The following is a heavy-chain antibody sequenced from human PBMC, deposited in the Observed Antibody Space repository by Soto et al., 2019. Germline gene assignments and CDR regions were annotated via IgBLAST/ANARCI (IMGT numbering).Heavy chain of an antibody. CDR2: IYYSGST. Sequence: PSETLSLTCTVSGGSTSSSSYYWGWIRQPPGKGLEWIGSIYYSGSTYYNPSLKSRVTISVDTSKNQFSLELSSVTAADTAVYYWARLLGGYDWHSDYWGQGTLDTVSS. CDR3: ARLLGGYDWHSDY. V-gene: IGHV4-39*01. D-gene: IGHD5-12*01. CDR1: GGSTSSSSYY. J-gene: IGHJ4*02.